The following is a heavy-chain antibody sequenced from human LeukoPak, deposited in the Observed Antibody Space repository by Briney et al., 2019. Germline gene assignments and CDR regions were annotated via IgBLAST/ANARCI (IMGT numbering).Heavy chain of an antibody. CDR1: GGSISSYC. CDR2: IYYSGST. CDR3: AAHYYDSFDY. J-gene: IGHJ4*02. Sequence: SETLSLTCTVSGGSISSYCWSWIRQPPGKGLEWIGYIYYSGSTNYNPSLKSRVTISVDTSKNQFSLKLSSVTAADTAVYYCAAHYYDSFDYWGQGTLVTVSS. D-gene: IGHD3-22*01. V-gene: IGHV4-59*01.